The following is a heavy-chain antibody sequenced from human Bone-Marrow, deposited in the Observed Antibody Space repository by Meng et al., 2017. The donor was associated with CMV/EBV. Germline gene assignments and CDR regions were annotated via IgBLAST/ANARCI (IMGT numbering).Heavy chain of an antibody. J-gene: IGHJ6*02. D-gene: IGHD6-13*01. CDR1: GFTFSSYS. V-gene: IGHV3-48*04. Sequence: GESLKISCAASGFTFSSYSMNWVRQAPGKGLEWVSYISSSSSTIYYADSVKGRFTISRDNAKNSLYLQMNSLRAEDTAVYYCARDHSSREVGLLLGYYYYGMDVWGQGTTLTVSS. CDR2: ISSSSSTI. CDR3: ARDHSSREVGLLLGYYYYGMDV.